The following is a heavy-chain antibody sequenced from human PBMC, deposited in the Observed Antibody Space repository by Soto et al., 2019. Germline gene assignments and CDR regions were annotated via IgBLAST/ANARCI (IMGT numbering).Heavy chain of an antibody. CDR1: GVTCSNAW. CDR3: TTLGHYYDSSPLDV. J-gene: IGHJ6*02. V-gene: IGHV3-15*07. D-gene: IGHD3-22*01. CDR2: IKSKTDGGTT. Sequence: GGPLRLSCAAAGVTCSNAWMNWVRQAPGKGLEWVGRIKSKTDGGTTDYAAPVKGRFTISRDDSKNTLYLQMNSLKIEDTAVYYCTTLGHYYDSSPLDVWVQGTTVTVSS.